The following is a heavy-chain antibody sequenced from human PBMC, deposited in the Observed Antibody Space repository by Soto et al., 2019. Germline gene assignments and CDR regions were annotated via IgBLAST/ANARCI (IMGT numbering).Heavy chain of an antibody. V-gene: IGHV4-59*02. CDR1: GDSVDGFY. CDR2: ISYSGST. J-gene: IGHJ4*01. CDR3: ARDATIRY. Sequence: PSETLSLTCTVSGDSVDGFYWNWIRQPPGKGLEWIGYISYSGSTNYNPSLKSRVTISIDISKNQFSLNLTSVTAADTAVYYCARDATIRYWGHGTLVTVSS.